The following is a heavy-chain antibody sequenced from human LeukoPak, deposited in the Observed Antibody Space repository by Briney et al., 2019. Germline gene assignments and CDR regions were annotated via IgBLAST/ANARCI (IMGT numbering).Heavy chain of an antibody. Sequence: SVTVSFKSSVGIFSNDAFSWVRPAPGQGLEWMGVSIPIYGTANYAQKFLGRVTIITDDSTSTAYMELSRLRSKDTAVYYCARGRPLDYYYYYMDVWGKGTTVTVSS. CDR1: VGIFSNDA. CDR2: SIPIYGTA. D-gene: IGHD1-1*01. V-gene: IGHV1-69*05. J-gene: IGHJ6*03. CDR3: ARGRPLDYYYYYMDV.